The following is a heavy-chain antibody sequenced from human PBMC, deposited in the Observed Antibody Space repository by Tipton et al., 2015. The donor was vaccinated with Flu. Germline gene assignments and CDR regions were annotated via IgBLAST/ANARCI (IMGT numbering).Heavy chain of an antibody. CDR2: ISYDGSDK. Sequence: SLRLSCAASGFTFSYYGIHWVRQAPGKGLEWVAVISYDGSDKYYADSVKGRFTISRDNSNNTLYLQMNSLRTEDTALYYCAKDLHKYSSSSPFVYWGQGTLVTVSS. CDR3: AKDLHKYSSSSPFVY. D-gene: IGHD6-6*01. V-gene: IGHV3-30*18. J-gene: IGHJ4*02. CDR1: GFTFSYYG.